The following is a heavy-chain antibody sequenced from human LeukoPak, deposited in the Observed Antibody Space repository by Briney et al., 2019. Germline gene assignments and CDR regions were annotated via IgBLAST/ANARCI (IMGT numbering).Heavy chain of an antibody. V-gene: IGHV4-59*08. CDR1: GGSTRSYC. Sequence: SETLSLTCTVSGGSTRSYCWSWVRRPPGKGLQWIGYIHYRGNTDYSPSFKSRVTISSDTSRISLKVTSVTAADTAAYYCARHLSNYGSGTYTAFDIWGQGAMVTASS. CDR3: ARHLSNYGSGTYTAFDI. D-gene: IGHD3-10*01. CDR2: IHYRGNT. J-gene: IGHJ3*02.